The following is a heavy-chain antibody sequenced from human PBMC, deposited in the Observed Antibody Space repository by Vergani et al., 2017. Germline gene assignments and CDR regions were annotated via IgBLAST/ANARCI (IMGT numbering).Heavy chain of an antibody. D-gene: IGHD6-19*01. J-gene: IGHJ2*01. Sequence: QLQLQQWGAGLLKPSETLSLTCAVYGGSFSGYYWSWIRQPPGKGLEWIGEINHSGSTNYNPSLKSRVTISVDTSKNQFSLKLSSVTAADTAVYYCAREQWLVSYWYFDLWGRGTLVTVSS. CDR2: INHSGST. V-gene: IGHV4-34*01. CDR3: AREQWLVSYWYFDL. CDR1: GGSFSGYY.